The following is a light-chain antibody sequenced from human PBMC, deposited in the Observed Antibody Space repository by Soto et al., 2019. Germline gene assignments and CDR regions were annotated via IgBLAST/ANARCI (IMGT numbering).Light chain of an antibody. Sequence: EIVLTQSAGTLSLSPGERATLSCRASQPVSGRYLAWFQQKPGQTPRLLIYDASTRPACVPDRFSGSGSGPDFSLTLNRLEPEDCAVYYRLHYGSPPCPFGQGTKVEIK. V-gene: IGKV3-20*01. CDR1: QPVSGRY. J-gene: IGKJ1*01. CDR2: DAS. CDR3: LHYGSPPCP.